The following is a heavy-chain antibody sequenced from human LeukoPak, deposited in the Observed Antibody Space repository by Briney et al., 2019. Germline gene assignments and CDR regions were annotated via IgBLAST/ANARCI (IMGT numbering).Heavy chain of an antibody. CDR1: GFIVTNNY. J-gene: IGHJ4*02. CDR3: GRAPPAVQIATCG. CDR2: VYSGGST. V-gene: IGHV3-66*01. D-gene: IGHD1-1*01. Sequence: GGSLRLSCTASGFIVTNNYINWVRQAPGKGLEWVSLVYSGGSTYYADSVKGRFTISRDNSKNMVYLQMNSLRAEDTAMYYCGRAPPAVQIATCGWGQGPLATVSS.